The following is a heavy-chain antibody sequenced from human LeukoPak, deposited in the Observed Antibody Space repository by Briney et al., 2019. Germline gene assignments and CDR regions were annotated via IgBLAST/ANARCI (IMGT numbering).Heavy chain of an antibody. V-gene: IGHV4-61*08. CDR1: GGSISSGGYY. D-gene: IGHD3-3*01. CDR3: ARLVSPHYDFWSGSRLTYFDY. Sequence: SETLSLTCTVSGGSISSGGYYWSWIRQHPGKGLEWIGYIYYSGSTNYNPSLKSRVTISVDTSKNQFSLKLSSVTAADTAVYYCARLVSPHYDFWSGSRLTYFDYWGQGTLVTVSS. CDR2: IYYSGST. J-gene: IGHJ4*02.